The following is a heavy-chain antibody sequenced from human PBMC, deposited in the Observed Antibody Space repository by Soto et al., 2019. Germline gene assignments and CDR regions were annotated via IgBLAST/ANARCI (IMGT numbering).Heavy chain of an antibody. D-gene: IGHD3-22*01. CDR3: AVWFYSDTSGYKGSYFDY. Sequence: GESLKISCKGSGYSFTDYWIGWVRQMPGKGLEGMGIIYPGDSDARYSPSFQGQVTISVDKSISTAYLRWSSLKASDTAMYYCAVWFYSDTSGYKGSYFDYWGRGTLVTVSS. CDR1: GYSFTDYW. CDR2: IYPGDSDA. V-gene: IGHV5-51*01. J-gene: IGHJ4*02.